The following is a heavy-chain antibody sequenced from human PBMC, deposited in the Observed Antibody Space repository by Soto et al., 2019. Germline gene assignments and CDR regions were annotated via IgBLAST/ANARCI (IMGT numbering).Heavy chain of an antibody. Sequence: SVKVSCKASGGSFTYTLSWVRQAPGQGLEWMGGIIPIFGTANYAQKFQGGVTITADESTKTAYMELSTLRSEDTAVYYCARLHSHGTYGMDVWGQGTTVTVSS. D-gene: IGHD5-18*01. J-gene: IGHJ6*02. CDR1: GGSFTYT. CDR2: IIPIFGTA. V-gene: IGHV1-69*13. CDR3: ARLHSHGTYGMDV.